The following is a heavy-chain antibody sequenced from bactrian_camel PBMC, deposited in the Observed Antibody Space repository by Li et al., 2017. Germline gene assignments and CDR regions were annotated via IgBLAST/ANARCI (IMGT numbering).Heavy chain of an antibody. V-gene: IGHV3S53*01. D-gene: IGHD2*01. CDR2: ISTVGST. J-gene: IGHJ4*01. CDR3: EFSGCLSPIQYR. Sequence: VQLVESGGGSVQAGDSLRLSCTAPGFSARMCGMDWYRQAAGKEREWVLFISTVGSTRYADSVKGRFTISRDKAKETLYLQMNRLKPEDTALYSCEFSGCLSPIQYRRGPGTQVTVS. CDR1: GFSARMCG.